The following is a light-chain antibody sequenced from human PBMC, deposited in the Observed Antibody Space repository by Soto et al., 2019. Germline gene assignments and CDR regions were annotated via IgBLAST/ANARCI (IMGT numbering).Light chain of an antibody. J-gene: IGLJ1*01. CDR2: EVN. V-gene: IGLV2-14*01. CDR1: SSDVGGYNY. CDR3: NSYTTSSNYV. Sequence: QSVLAQPASVSGSPGHSITISCTGTSSDVGGYNYVSWYQQHPGKAPKLMIYEVNNRLSGVSNRFSGSKSGNTASLTISGLEAEEEADYYCNSYTTSSNYVFGTGTKVTXL.